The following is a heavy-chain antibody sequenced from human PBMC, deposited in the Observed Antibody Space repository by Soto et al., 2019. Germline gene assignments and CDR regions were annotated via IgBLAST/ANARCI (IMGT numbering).Heavy chain of an antibody. CDR2: IYHSGTT. CDR3: AMVRGNQLLGLLDP. V-gene: IGHV4-31*03. Sequence: SETLSLTCTVSGGSISSGGYYWSWIRQHPGKGLEWIGYIYHSGTTYYNPSLKSRVTISVDTSKNQFSLKLTSVTAADTAVYYCAMVRGNQLLGLLDPWGQGTLVTVSS. D-gene: IGHD2-2*01. CDR1: GGSISSGGYY. J-gene: IGHJ5*02.